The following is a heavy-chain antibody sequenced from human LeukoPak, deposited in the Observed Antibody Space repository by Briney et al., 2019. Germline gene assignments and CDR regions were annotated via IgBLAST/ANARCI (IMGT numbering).Heavy chain of an antibody. CDR2: ISGDGGST. CDR1: GFTFYDYA. V-gene: IGHV3-43*02. J-gene: IGHJ6*02. Sequence: QPGGSLRLSCAASGFTFYDYAMHWVRHAPGKGLEWVSLISGDGGSTYYADSVKGRFTISRDNSKNSLYLQMNSLRTEDTALYYCAKVKLGSKSYYYYGMDVWGQGTTVTVSS. CDR3: AKVKLGSKSYYYYGMDV. D-gene: IGHD4-11*01.